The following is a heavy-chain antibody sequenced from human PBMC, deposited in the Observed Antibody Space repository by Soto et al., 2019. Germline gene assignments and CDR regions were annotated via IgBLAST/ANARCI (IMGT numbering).Heavy chain of an antibody. CDR3: NTEYLQWLTKRRFDGY. V-gene: IGHV3-15*01. CDR1: GFTFSNAW. D-gene: IGHD6-19*01. Sequence: EVQLVESGGGLVKPGGSLRLSCAASGFTFSNAWMSWVRQAPGKGLEWVGRHKSKTDGGTTDYAAPVKGRFTNSRDDSKNTLYQQKNSLKTEDKAEYYCNTEYLQWLTKRRFDGYWGQGTLVTVSS. J-gene: IGHJ4*02. CDR2: HKSKTDGGTT.